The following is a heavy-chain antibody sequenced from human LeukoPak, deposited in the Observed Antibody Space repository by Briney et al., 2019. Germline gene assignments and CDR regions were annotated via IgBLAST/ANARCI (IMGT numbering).Heavy chain of an antibody. CDR1: GGTFSSYT. V-gene: IGHV1-69*02. CDR3: ASRRDGYNNGFDY. D-gene: IGHD5-24*01. CDR2: IIPILGIA. J-gene: IGHJ4*02. Sequence: ASVKVSCKASGGTFSSYTISWVRQAPGQGLEWMGRIIPILGIANYAQKFQGRVTITADKSTSTAYMELSSLRSEDTAVHYCASRRDGYNNGFDYWGQGTLVTVSS.